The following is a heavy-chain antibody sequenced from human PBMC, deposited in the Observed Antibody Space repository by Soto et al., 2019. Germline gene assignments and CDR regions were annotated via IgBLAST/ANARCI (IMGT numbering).Heavy chain of an antibody. CDR3: AGVYILTGEGVHNCDY. Sequence: ASVKVSCKASGYTFTSYGISWVRQAPGQGLECMGISNPSGGSTSYAQKFQGRVTMTRVTSTSTVYMELSSLRSEDTAVYYCAGVYILTGEGVHNCDYWGQGTMDTVSS. CDR1: GYTFTSYG. D-gene: IGHD3-9*01. V-gene: IGHV1-46*03. CDR2: SNPSGGST. J-gene: IGHJ4*02.